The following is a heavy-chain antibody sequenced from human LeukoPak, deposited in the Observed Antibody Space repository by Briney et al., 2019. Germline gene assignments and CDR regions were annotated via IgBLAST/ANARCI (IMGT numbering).Heavy chain of an antibody. J-gene: IGHJ4*02. D-gene: IGHD2-15*01. CDR2: ISNTGSTM. Sequence: IPGGSLRLSCAASGFRFSDYYMTWIRQAPGKGLEWVSYISNTGSTMYYADSVKGRFTIPRDNAKNSLYLQMNSLRAEDTAVYYCARVYRSGGSIDYWGQGTLVTVFS. V-gene: IGHV3-11*04. CDR1: GFRFSDYY. CDR3: ARVYRSGGSIDY.